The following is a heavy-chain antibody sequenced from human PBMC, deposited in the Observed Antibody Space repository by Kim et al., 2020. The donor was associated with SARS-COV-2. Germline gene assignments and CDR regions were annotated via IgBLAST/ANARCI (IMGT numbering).Heavy chain of an antibody. CDR3: ARFASITMVRGVIPYFDY. Sequence: LMRRVTITVDTSKNQFSLKLSSVTAADTAVYYCARFASITMVRGVIPYFDYWGQGTLVTVSS. V-gene: IGHV4-30-2*04. J-gene: IGHJ4*02. D-gene: IGHD3-10*01.